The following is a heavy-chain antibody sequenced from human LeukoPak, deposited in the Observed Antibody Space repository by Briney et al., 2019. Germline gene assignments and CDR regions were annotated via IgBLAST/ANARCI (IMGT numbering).Heavy chain of an antibody. V-gene: IGHV4-38-2*02. CDR1: GYSISRGYY. CDR3: GRLRGSAIFRVVILDYYMDV. J-gene: IGHJ6*03. Sequence: LSETLSLTCTVSGYSISRGYYWGWIRQPPGKGLEWIGSIFHSGTTYYNPSLKSRVTISVDTSKNQFSLRLTSVTAADTALYYCGRLRGSAIFRVVILDYYMDVWGKGTTVTVSS. CDR2: IFHSGTT. D-gene: IGHD3-3*01.